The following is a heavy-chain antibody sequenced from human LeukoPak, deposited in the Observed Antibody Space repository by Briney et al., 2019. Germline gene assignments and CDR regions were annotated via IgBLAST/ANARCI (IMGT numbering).Heavy chain of an antibody. CDR1: GGSISSYY. CDR2: ISYSGST. CDR3: ARMGYDSSRWYFSGVDV. D-gene: IGHD3-22*01. J-gene: IGHJ6*02. V-gene: IGHV4-59*12. Sequence: PSETLSLTCTVSGGSISSYYWSWIRQPPGKGLEWIGYISYSGSTNHNPSLKSRVTISVDTSKNQFSLKLTSVTAADTAAYYCARMGYDSSRWYFSGVDVWGQGTSVTVSS.